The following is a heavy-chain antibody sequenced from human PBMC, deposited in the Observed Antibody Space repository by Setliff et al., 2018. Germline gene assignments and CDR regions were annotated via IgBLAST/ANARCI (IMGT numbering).Heavy chain of an antibody. CDR1: GFSLSTSLVG. V-gene: IGHV2-5*01. CDR2: IYWNDEK. D-gene: IGHD2-21*01. J-gene: IGHJ4*02. Sequence: SGPTLVNPTQTLTLTCTFSGFSLSTSLVGVGWIRQPPGKALEWLALIYWNDEKRYSPSLKSRLTITKDTSKKQVVLTMTNMDPVDTPTYYCAHIAGGGNSPRHDYWGQGTLVTVSS. CDR3: AHIAGGGNSPRHDY.